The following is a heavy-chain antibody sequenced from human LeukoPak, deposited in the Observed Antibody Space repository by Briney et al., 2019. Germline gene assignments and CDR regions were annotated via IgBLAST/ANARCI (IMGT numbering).Heavy chain of an antibody. V-gene: IGHV4-39*01. CDR1: GGSISSSSYS. D-gene: IGHD3/OR15-3a*01. CDR2: IYYSGTT. J-gene: IGHJ4*02. Sequence: SSEALSLTCTVSGGSISSSSYSWGWIRQPPGKGLEWIGSIYYSGTTYYNPSLKSRVTISVDTSKIQFSLKLSSVAATYTAVYFCARLRFDFWTGYTHPYFHYWVQGTLVTVSS. CDR3: ARLRFDFWTGYTHPYFHY.